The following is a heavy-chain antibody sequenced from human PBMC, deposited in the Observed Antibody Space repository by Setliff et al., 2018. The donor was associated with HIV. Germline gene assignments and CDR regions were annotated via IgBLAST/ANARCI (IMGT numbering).Heavy chain of an antibody. CDR2: ISSTSSTI. CDR3: ARCSSGYGANDAFDI. V-gene: IGHV3-48*01. CDR1: GSGFTFSSYS. J-gene: IGHJ3*02. Sequence: GGSLRLSCAASGSGFTFSSYSMNWVRQAPGKGLEWVSYISSTSSTINYANSVQGRFTISRDDAKNSLYLQMNSLRAEDTAVYYCARCSSGYGANDAFDIWGQGTMVTVSS. D-gene: IGHD3-22*01.